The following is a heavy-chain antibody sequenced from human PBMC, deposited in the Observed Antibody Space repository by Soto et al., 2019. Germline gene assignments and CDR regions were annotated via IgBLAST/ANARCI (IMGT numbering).Heavy chain of an antibody. CDR3: ARDNSSGWPRSDS. Sequence: GSSVKVSCKASGYTFTSYYMHWVRQAPGQGLEWMGIINPSGGSTSYAQKFQGRVTMTRDTSTSTVYMELSSLRSEDSAVYYCARDNSSGWPRSDSWGQGTLVTVSS. V-gene: IGHV1-46*03. CDR1: GYTFTSYY. CDR2: INPSGGST. J-gene: IGHJ4*02. D-gene: IGHD6-19*01.